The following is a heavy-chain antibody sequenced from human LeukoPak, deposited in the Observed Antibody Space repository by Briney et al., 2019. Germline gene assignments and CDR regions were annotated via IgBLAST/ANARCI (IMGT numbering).Heavy chain of an antibody. Sequence: ASVKVSCKASGYTFTGYYMHWVRQAPGQGLEWMGWINPNSGGTNYAQKFQGRVTMTRDTSISTAYMELSRLGSDDTAVYYCARDGSPTLLWFGEGPFDYWGQGTLVTVSS. CDR2: INPNSGGT. CDR1: GYTFTGYY. CDR3: ARDGSPTLLWFGEGPFDY. V-gene: IGHV1-2*02. D-gene: IGHD3-10*01. J-gene: IGHJ4*02.